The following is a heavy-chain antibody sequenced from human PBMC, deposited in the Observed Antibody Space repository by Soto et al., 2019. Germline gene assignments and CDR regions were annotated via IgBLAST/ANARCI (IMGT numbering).Heavy chain of an antibody. Sequence: EVQLLESGGGLVQPGGSLRLSCAASGFTFSLYAMSWVRQAPGKGLEWVSSISGSIDSTYYADSVKGRVTISRDNSKKMVYLQMNSLRAEDAAVYYCAKGLSRRAYGMDVWGQGITVTVPS. CDR2: ISGSIDST. D-gene: IGHD3-22*01. J-gene: IGHJ6*02. V-gene: IGHV3-23*01. CDR3: AKGLSRRAYGMDV. CDR1: GFTFSLYA.